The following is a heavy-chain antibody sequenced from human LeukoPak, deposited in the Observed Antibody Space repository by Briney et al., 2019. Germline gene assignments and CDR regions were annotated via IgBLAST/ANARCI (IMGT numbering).Heavy chain of an antibody. D-gene: IGHD3-10*01. V-gene: IGHV3-20*04. CDR3: ARAPIISPFYFDY. CDR2: ISWSGGST. Sequence: GGSLRLSCTASGFAFDEHGMSWVRQVPGKGLEWVSGISWSGGSTGYADPLRGRFTISRDNAKNSLYLQMDSLRAEDAALYYCARAPIISPFYFDYWGQGTLVTVSS. J-gene: IGHJ4*02. CDR1: GFAFDEHG.